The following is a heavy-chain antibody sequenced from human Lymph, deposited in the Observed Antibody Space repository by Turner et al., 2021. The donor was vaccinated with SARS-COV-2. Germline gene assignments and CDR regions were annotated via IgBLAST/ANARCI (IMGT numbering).Heavy chain of an antibody. CDR2: IKKDGSEK. V-gene: IGHV3-7*01. CDR3: ARMGSSSWYFDY. Sequence: EVQLVESGGGSVQPGGSLSLSCAASGFTFSYYWMSWVRQAPGKGLEWVANIKKDGSEKYYVDSVKGRFTISRDNAKNSLFLQMNSLRAEDTAVYYWARMGSSSWYFDYWGQGTLVTVSS. D-gene: IGHD1-26*01. CDR1: GFTFSYYW. J-gene: IGHJ4*02.